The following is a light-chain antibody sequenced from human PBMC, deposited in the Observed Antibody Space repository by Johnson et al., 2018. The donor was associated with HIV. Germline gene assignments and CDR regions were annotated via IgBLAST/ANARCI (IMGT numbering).Light chain of an antibody. V-gene: IGLV1-51*02. J-gene: IGLJ1*01. CDR1: SSNIGNNY. CDR2: ENN. CDR3: GTWDSSLSAAYV. Sequence: HSVLTQPPSVSAAPGQKVTISCSGSSSNIGNNYVYWYQQLPGTAPKLLIYENNKRPSGIPDRFSGSKSGTSATLGITGLQTGDEADYYCGTWDSSLSAAYVFGTGTKVTVL.